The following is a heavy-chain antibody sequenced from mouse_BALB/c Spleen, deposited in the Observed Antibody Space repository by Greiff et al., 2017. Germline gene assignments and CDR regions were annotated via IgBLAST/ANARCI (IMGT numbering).Heavy chain of an antibody. J-gene: IGHJ2*01. V-gene: IGHV14-4*02. D-gene: IGHD4-1*01. CDR2: IDPENGDT. CDR3: TPYWDGFDY. CDR1: GFNIKDYY. Sequence: VQLQQSGAELVRSGASVKLSCTASGFNIKDYYMHWVKQRPEQGLEWIGWIDPENGDTEYAPKFQGKATMTADTSSNTAYLQLSSLTSEDTAVYYCTPYWDGFDYWGQGTTLTVSS.